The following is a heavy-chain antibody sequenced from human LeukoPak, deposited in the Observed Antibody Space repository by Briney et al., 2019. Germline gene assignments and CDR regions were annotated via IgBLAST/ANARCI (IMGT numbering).Heavy chain of an antibody. CDR2: INPSSGGT. J-gene: IGHJ4*02. CDR1: GYAFTSYY. V-gene: IGHV1-46*01. CDR3: ARPGYSYGLDY. D-gene: IGHD5-18*01. Sequence: ASVKVSCKASGYAFTSYYIHWVRQAPGQGFEWMGVINPSSGGTSYAQKFQGRVTMTRDTSTGTVYMALSSLRSEDTAVYYCARPGYSYGLDYWGQGTLVTVSS.